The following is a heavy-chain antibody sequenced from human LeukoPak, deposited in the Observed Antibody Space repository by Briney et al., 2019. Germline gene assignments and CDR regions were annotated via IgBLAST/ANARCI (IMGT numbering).Heavy chain of an antibody. CDR1: GFTLSSYG. V-gene: IGHV3-23*01. D-gene: IGHD2-8*02. CDR2: IFPSGGEI. CDR3: ATYRQVLLPFES. Sequence: GGSLRLSCSASGFTLSSYGMSWVRQAPGEGLEWVSSIFPSGGEIHYADSVRGRFTISRDNSKSTLSLQMNSLRAEDTAIYYCATYRQVLLPFESWGQGTLVTVSS. J-gene: IGHJ4*02.